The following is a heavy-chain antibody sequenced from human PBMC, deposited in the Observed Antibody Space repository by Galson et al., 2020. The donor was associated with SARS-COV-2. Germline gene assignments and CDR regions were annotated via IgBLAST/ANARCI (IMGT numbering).Heavy chain of an antibody. CDR3: ARGVLGFGELLGDYYYDGMDG. CDR2: INHSGST. Sequence: SETLSLTCAVYGGSFSGYYWSWIRQPPGKGLEWIGEINHSGSTNYNPSLKSRVTISVDTSKNQFSLKLSSVTAADTAVYYCARGVLGFGELLGDYYYDGMDGWGQGTTVTVSS. J-gene: IGHJ6*02. D-gene: IGHD3-10*01. V-gene: IGHV4-34*01. CDR1: GGSFSGYY.